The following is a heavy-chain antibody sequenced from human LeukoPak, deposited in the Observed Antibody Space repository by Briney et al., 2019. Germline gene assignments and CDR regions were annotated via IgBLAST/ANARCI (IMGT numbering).Heavy chain of an antibody. CDR2: ISAYNGNT. CDR1: GYTFTSYG. V-gene: IGHV1-18*01. D-gene: IGHD2-2*02. J-gene: IGHJ1*01. Sequence: ASVKVSCKASGYTFTSYGISWVRQAPGQGLEWMGWISAYNGNTNYAQKLQGRVTMTTDTSTSTAYMELRSLRSDDTAVYYCARDRYCSSTSCYTGYFQHWGQGTPVTVSS. CDR3: ARDRYCSSTSCYTGYFQH.